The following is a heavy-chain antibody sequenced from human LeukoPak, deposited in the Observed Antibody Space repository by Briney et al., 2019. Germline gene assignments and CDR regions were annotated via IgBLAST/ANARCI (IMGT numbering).Heavy chain of an antibody. CDR2: IRYDGSNK. D-gene: IGHD2-21*02. V-gene: IGHV3-30*02. CDR3: AKDGLLAYCGGDCPLVYDP. J-gene: IGHJ5*02. CDR1: GFTFSRYD. Sequence: GGSLRLSCAASGFTFSRYDVHWVRQAPGKGLEWVAFIRYDGSNKYYADSVKGRFTISRDNSKNTLYLQMNSLRAEDTAVYYCAKDGLLAYCGGDCPLVYDPWGQGTLVTVSS.